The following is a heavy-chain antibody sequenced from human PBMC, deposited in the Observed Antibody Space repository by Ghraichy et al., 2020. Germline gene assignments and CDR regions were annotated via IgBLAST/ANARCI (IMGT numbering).Heavy chain of an antibody. CDR1: GFSVTSYA. V-gene: IGHV3-23*01. J-gene: IGHJ6*02. D-gene: IGHD2-2*01. CDR3: AKRDCSGTGCPRSGTRYHYYGMDV. CDR2: LSEDGGNT. Sequence: GGSLRLSCAASGFSVTSYAMSWVRQAPGKGLERVSALSEDGGNTKYADSVKGRFTISRDSSKNTLYLQMTSLRAEDTAVYYCAKRDCSGTGCPRSGTRYHYYGMDVWGQGTTVTVSS.